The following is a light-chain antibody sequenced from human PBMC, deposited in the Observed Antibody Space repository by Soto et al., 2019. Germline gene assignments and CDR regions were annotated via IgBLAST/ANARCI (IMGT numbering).Light chain of an antibody. CDR2: DAS. CDR1: QSVSRRY. V-gene: IGKV3-20*01. CDR3: QQYGSSPVT. Sequence: EIVLTQSPGTLSLSPGERATLSCRASQSVSRRYLAWYQKKPGQVPRLLIHDASSRATGIPDRFSGSGSGTDFTLTVSRLEPEDFAVYYCQQYGSSPVTFGQGTKV. J-gene: IGKJ2*01.